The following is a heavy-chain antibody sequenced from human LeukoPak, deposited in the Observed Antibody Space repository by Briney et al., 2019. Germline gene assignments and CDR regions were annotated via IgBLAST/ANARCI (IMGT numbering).Heavy chain of an antibody. CDR1: GGSISSGSYY. CDR2: IYTSGST. J-gene: IGHJ3*02. D-gene: IGHD2-2*01. V-gene: IGHV4-61*02. Sequence: SETLSLTCTVSGGSISSGSYYWSWIRQPAGKGLEWIGRIYTSGSTHYNPSLKSRVTISVDTSKNQFSLKLSSVTAADTAVYYCTSLTPGGHDAFDICGQGTMVTVSS. CDR3: TSLTPGGHDAFDI.